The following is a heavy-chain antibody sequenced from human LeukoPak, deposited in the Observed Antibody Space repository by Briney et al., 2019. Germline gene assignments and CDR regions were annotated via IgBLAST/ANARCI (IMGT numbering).Heavy chain of an antibody. V-gene: IGHV1-46*01. CDR2: INPSGGSA. J-gene: IGHJ4*02. D-gene: IGHD4-17*01. CDR3: ARGPPSTALDY. CDR1: GYTFTSYY. Sequence: ASVKVSCKASGYTFTSYYMHWVRQAPGQGLEWMGIINPSGGSASYAQKFQGRVTMTRDMSTSTVYMELSSLRSEDTAVYYCARGPPSTALDYWGQGTLVTVSS.